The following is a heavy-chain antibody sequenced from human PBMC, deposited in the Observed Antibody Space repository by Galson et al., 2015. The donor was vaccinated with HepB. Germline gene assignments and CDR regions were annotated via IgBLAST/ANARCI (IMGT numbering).Heavy chain of an antibody. CDR2: IDPSDSYT. D-gene: IGHD6-13*01. CDR1: GYSFTSYW. V-gene: IGHV5-10-1*01. CDR3: ARGGIAAADSYNWFDP. J-gene: IGHJ5*02. Sequence: QSGAEVKKPGESLRISCKGSGYSFTSYWISWVRQMPGKGLEWMGRIDPSDSYTNYSPSFQGHVTISADKSISTAYLQWSSLKASDTAMYYCARGGIAAADSYNWFDPWGQGTLVTVSS.